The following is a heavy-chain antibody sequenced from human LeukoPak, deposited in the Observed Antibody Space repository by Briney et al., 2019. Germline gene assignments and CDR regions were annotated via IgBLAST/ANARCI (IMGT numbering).Heavy chain of an antibody. J-gene: IGHJ4*02. Sequence: PGGSLRLSCAASGFAFSDYSMNWVRQAPGKGLEWVANIKQDGSEKYHLDSVKGRFTISRDNAKNSMYLQMNSLRAEDSAVYYCARGYCSAGSCSRAPDFWGQGTLVTVSS. CDR3: ARGYCSAGSCSRAPDF. D-gene: IGHD2-15*01. CDR1: GFAFSDYS. CDR2: IKQDGSEK. V-gene: IGHV3-7*04.